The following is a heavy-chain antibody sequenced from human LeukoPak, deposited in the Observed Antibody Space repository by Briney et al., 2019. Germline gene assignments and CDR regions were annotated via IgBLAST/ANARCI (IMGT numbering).Heavy chain of an antibody. D-gene: IGHD4-11*01. V-gene: IGHV1-18*01. CDR3: ARGGYSNYLWYYYYGMDV. Sequence: GASVKVSCKASGYTFTSYGISWVRQAPGQGLEWMGWISAYNGNTNYAQKFQGWVTMTRDTPISTAYMELSRLRSDDTAVYYCARGGYSNYLWYYYYGMDVWGQGTTVTVSS. CDR1: GYTFTSYG. CDR2: ISAYNGNT. J-gene: IGHJ6*02.